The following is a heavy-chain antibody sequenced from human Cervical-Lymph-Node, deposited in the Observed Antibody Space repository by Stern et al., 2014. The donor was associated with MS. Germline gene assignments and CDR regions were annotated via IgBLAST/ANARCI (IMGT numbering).Heavy chain of an antibody. D-gene: IGHD3-10*01. Sequence: ESGPPLLKPTQTLTLTCSFSGFSLTTRDVAVGWIRQPPGKALEWLALVYWDDDDRYIPSLKNRLSISKDTFRNRVVLTMTGMDPVDTGTYFCARRMVRSDYFDYWGQGILVTVSS. J-gene: IGHJ4*02. CDR2: VYWDDDD. V-gene: IGHV2-5*02. CDR3: ARRMVRSDYFDY. CDR1: GFSLTTRDVA.